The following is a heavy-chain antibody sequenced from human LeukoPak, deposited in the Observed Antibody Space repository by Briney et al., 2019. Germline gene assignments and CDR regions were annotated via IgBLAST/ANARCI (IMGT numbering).Heavy chain of an antibody. CDR1: GGSISSGGYY. CDR3: ARDLGTNYRNYNYGMDV. Sequence: SETLSLPCTVSGGSISSGGYYWSWIRQHPGKGLEWIGYIYYSGSTNYNPSLKSRVTMSVDTSKNQISLKLTSVTAADTALYYCARDLGTNYRNYNYGMDVWGQGTTVTVSS. CDR2: IYYSGST. D-gene: IGHD4/OR15-4a*01. J-gene: IGHJ6*02. V-gene: IGHV4-61*08.